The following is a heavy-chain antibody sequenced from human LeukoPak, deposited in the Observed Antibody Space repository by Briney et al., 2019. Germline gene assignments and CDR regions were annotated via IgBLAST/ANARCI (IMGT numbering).Heavy chain of an antibody. D-gene: IGHD4-17*01. V-gene: IGHV4-34*01. CDR2: INHSGST. J-gene: IGHJ4*02. CDR3: ARQRNGYGDFYFDS. CDR1: GGSFSGYY. Sequence: SETLSLTCAVYGGSFSGYYWSWIRQPPGKGLEWIGEINHSGSTNYNPSLKSRVTISVDTSKNQFSLKLSSVTAADTAVYYCARQRNGYGDFYFDSWGQGTLVTVSS.